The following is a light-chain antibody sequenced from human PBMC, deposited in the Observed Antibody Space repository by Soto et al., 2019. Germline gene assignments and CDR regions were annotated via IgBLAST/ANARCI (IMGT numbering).Light chain of an antibody. J-gene: IGKJ2*01. CDR2: LTF. V-gene: IGKV2-28*01. CDR3: MQALQTPYT. Sequence: DIVMTQSPLSLPVTPGEPASISCRSSQSLLHSDGYTYMDWYLQKPGQSPQVLIYLTFNRASGVSDRFNGSGSGTDFTLKSSRVDAEDAGVYYCMQALQTPYTFGEGTKLEIK. CDR1: QSLLHSDGYTY.